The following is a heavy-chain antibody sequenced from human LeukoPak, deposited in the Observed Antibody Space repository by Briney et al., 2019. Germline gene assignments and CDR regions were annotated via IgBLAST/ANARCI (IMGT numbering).Heavy chain of an antibody. J-gene: IGHJ4*02. Sequence: SETLSLTCTVSGGSISSSSYYWGWIRQPPGKGLEWIGSLYYSGSTYYNPSLKSRVTISVDTSKNQFSLKLSSVTAADTAVYYCARGIAAAGIGGYYFDYWGQGTLVTVSS. D-gene: IGHD6-13*01. CDR3: ARGIAAAGIGGYYFDY. CDR2: LYYSGST. CDR1: GGSISSSSYY. V-gene: IGHV4-39*01.